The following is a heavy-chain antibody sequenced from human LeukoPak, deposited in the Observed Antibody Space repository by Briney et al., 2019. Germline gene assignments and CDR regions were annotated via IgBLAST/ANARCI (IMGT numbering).Heavy chain of an antibody. CDR1: GFTFSSYA. D-gene: IGHD2-2*01. J-gene: IGHJ4*02. CDR3: SREHALGDF. Sequence: GGSLRLSCAASGFTFSSYAMSWVRQAPGKGLEWVSAISGSGGSTYYADSVKGRFTISRDNAKNSLYLQMNSLRAEDTAVYYCSREHALGDFWGQGSLVTVSS. V-gene: IGHV3-23*01. CDR2: ISGSGGST.